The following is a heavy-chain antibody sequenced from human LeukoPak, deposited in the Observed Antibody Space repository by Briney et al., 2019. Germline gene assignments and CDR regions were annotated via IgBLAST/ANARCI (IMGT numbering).Heavy chain of an antibody. V-gene: IGHV1-69*13. CDR2: IIPIFGTA. Sequence: ASVKVSCKASGGTFSSYAISWVRQAPGQGLEWMGGIIPIFGTANYAQKFQGRVTITADESTSTAYMELSSLRSEDTAVYYCAPSRPQKGFDTWGQGTLVTVSS. CDR3: APSRPQKGFDT. CDR1: GGTFSSYA. J-gene: IGHJ5*02.